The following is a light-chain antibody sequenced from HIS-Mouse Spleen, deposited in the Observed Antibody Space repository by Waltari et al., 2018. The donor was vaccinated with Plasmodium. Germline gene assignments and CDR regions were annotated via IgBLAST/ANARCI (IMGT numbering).Light chain of an antibody. Sequence: QSALTKPASVSGSPGQSITISCTGTSRAVGSYNLVSWYQQHPGKAPKLMIYEGSKRPSGVSNRFSGSKSGNTASLTISGLQAEDEADYYCCSHAGSSTWVFGGGTKLTVL. V-gene: IGLV2-23*01. CDR2: EGS. J-gene: IGLJ3*02. CDR3: CSHAGSSTWV. CDR1: SRAVGSYNL.